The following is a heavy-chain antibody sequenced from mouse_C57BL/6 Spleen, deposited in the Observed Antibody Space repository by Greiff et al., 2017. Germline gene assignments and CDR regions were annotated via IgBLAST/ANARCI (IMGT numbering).Heavy chain of an antibody. V-gene: IGHV1-55*01. D-gene: IGHD1-1*01. J-gene: IGHJ2*01. CDR2: ISPGSGST. CDR1: GYTFTSYW. CDR3: ARCPYYYGSSYYFDY. Sequence: QVHVKQPGAELVKPGASVKMSCKASGYTFTSYWITWVKQRPGQGLEWIGDISPGSGSTNYNEKFKSKATLTVDTSSSTAYMQLSSLTSEDSAVYYCARCPYYYGSSYYFDYWGQGTTLTVSS.